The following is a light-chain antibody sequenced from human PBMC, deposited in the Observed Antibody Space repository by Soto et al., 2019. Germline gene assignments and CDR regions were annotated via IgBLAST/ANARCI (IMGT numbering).Light chain of an antibody. CDR3: MQALQTPRT. Sequence: DIVMPQSPLSLPVTPGDPASISCRSSQSLLHSNGYNYLDWYLQKPGQSPQLLIYLGSNRASGVPDRFSVSGSGTDFTLKINRVEAEDVGVYYCMQALQTPRTFGGGTKVEIK. CDR2: LGS. CDR1: QSLLHSNGYNY. V-gene: IGKV2-28*01. J-gene: IGKJ4*01.